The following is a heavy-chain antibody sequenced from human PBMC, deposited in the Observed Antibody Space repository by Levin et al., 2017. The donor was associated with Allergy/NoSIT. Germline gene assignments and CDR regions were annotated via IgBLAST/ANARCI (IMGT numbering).Heavy chain of an antibody. J-gene: IGHJ4*02. Sequence: PGGSLRLSCAASGFTFSSFWMHWVRQAPGKGLMWVSRINSDGSSTSYADSVKGRFTISRDNAKNTLYLQMNSLRAEDTAVYYCAREYYYDSSGYYHYWGQGTLVTVSS. V-gene: IGHV3-74*01. CDR2: INSDGSST. CDR3: AREYYYDSSGYYHY. D-gene: IGHD3-22*01. CDR1: GFTFSSFW.